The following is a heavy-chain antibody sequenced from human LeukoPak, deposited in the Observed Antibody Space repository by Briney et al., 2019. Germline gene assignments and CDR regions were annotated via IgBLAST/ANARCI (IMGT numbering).Heavy chain of an antibody. CDR1: GYTFTSYY. D-gene: IGHD3-22*01. J-gene: IGHJ4*02. Sequence: ASVTVSCKASGYTFTSYYMHWVRQAPGQGLEWMGLINPSGGSTSYAQKFQGRVTMTRDTSTSTVYMELSSLRSEDTAVYYCARAPTTYYYDSSGYYPPDYWGQGTLVTVSS. CDR3: ARAPTTYYYDSSGYYPPDY. CDR2: INPSGGST. V-gene: IGHV1-46*01.